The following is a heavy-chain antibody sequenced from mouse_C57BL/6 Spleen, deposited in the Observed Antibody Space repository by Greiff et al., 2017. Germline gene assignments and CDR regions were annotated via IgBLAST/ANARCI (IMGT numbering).Heavy chain of an antibody. V-gene: IGHV5-17*01. CDR3: ARDYYGSSYCDY. D-gene: IGHD1-1*01. CDR1: GFTFSDYG. Sequence: EVMLVESGGGLVKPGGSLKLSCAASGFTFSDYGMHWVRQAPEKGLEWVAYISSGSSTIYSADTVKGRFTISRDNAKNTLFRQMTSLRSEDTAMYYCARDYYGSSYCDYWGQGTTRTVSS. J-gene: IGHJ2*01. CDR2: ISSGSSTI.